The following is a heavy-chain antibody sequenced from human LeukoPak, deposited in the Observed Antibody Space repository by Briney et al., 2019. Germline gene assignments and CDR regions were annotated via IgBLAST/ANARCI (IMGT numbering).Heavy chain of an antibody. CDR3: ARTRGFGELSGEGFDP. CDR2: SYYSGNT. Sequence: ASETLSLTCTLSGGSITTTTYYWGWIRQPPGKGLEWIGSSYYSGNTYYNPSLKSRLTISIDTSRKQFSLKLSSVTAADTAVYYCARTRGFGELSGEGFDPWGQGTLVTVSS. V-gene: IGHV4-39*01. D-gene: IGHD3-10*01. CDR1: GGSITTTTYY. J-gene: IGHJ5*02.